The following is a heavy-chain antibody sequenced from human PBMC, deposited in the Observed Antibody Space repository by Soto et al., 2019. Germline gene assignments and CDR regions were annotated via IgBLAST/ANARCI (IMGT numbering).Heavy chain of an antibody. CDR1: GGTFSSYA. D-gene: IGHD6-13*01. J-gene: IGHJ5*02. CDR3: ARAAIHGSSWYFWFDP. CDR2: IIPIFGTA. Sequence: SVKVSCKASGGTFSSYAISWVRQAPGQGLEWMGGIIPIFGTANYAQKFQGRVTISADESTSTAYMELSSLTSEDAAVYYCARAAIHGSSWYFWFDPWGQGTLVTVSS. V-gene: IGHV1-69*13.